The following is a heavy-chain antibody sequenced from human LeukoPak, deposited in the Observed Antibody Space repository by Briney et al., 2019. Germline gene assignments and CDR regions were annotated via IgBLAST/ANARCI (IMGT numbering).Heavy chain of an antibody. V-gene: IGHV3-30*02. Sequence: GGSLRLSCAASGFTFSSYGMHWVRQAPGKGLEWVAFIRYDGSNKYYADSVKGRFTISRDNSENTLFLQMNSLRAEDTAVYYCAISPRTTIRLWGRGILVTVSS. D-gene: IGHD5-12*01. J-gene: IGHJ4*02. CDR2: IRYDGSNK. CDR3: AISPRTTIRL. CDR1: GFTFSSYG.